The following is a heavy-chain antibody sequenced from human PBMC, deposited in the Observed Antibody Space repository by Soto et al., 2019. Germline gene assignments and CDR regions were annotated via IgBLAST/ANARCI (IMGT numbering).Heavy chain of an antibody. V-gene: IGHV1-18*04. D-gene: IGHD4-17*01. Sequence: QVHLVQSGTEVKEPGASVKVSCKSSASTFTGYTINWVRQAPGQGLEWMGWISTFNGNTKYAGNFECRVTMTTNTYTTTAYVELTRLTFDATAVYVCARGTVTSGRWFGPWGQGTLVSVSS. CDR3: ARGTVTSGRWFGP. J-gene: IGHJ5*02. CDR1: ASTFTGYT. CDR2: ISTFNGNT.